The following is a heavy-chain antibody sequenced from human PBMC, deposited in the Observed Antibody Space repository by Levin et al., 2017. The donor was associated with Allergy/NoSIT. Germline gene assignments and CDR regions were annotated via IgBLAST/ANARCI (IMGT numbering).Heavy chain of an antibody. CDR1: GGTFSSYA. CDR2: IIPIFGTA. V-gene: IGHV1-69*13. D-gene: IGHD3-22*01. J-gene: IGHJ4*02. Sequence: GASVKVSCKASGGTFSSYAISWVRQAPGQGLEWMGGIIPIFGTANYAQKFQGRVTITADESTSTAYMELSSLRSEDTAVYYCARGSYYYDSSGYYYPFDYWGQGTLVTVSS. CDR3: ARGSYYYDSSGYYYPFDY.